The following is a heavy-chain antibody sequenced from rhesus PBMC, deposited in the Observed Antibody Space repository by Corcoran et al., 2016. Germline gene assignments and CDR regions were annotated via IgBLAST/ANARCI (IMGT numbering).Heavy chain of an antibody. CDR2: IRDKANSYRT. Sequence: EVQLLESGGGLVQPGGSLRLSCAASGLTFSINIMHWARQAQGKGLDWVGLIRDKANSYRTEYGVAVKGRLTISREDSKNTLYLQMSSLKTEDTAVYYCTKRHDSGSGLGSWGQGVVVTVSS. V-gene: IGHV3-20*01. CDR1: GLTFSINI. CDR3: TKRHDSGSGLGS. D-gene: IGHD4-29*01. J-gene: IGHJ6*01.